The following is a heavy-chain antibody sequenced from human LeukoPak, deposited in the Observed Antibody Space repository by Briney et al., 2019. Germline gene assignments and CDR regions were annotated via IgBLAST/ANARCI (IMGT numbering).Heavy chain of an antibody. V-gene: IGHV1-69*02. CDR2: IIPILGIA. Sequence: AAVKVSCKASGGTCSSYTMSWVRQATGQGLEWMGRIIPILGIANYAQKFQGRVTITADKSTSTAYMELSSLRSEDTAVHYCARGAKEMATTPYFDYWGQGTLVTVSS. CDR1: GGTCSSYT. CDR3: ARGAKEMATTPYFDY. D-gene: IGHD5-24*01. J-gene: IGHJ4*02.